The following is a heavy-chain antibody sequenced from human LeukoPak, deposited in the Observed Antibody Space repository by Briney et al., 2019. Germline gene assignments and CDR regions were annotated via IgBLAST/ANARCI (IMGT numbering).Heavy chain of an antibody. CDR3: ARSGGKSSYYDFWSGSQYYFDY. V-gene: IGHV3-20*04. CDR1: GFTFDDYG. D-gene: IGHD3-3*01. CDR2: INWNGGST. J-gene: IGHJ4*02. Sequence: GGSLRLSCAASGFTFDDYGMSWVRQATGKGLEWVSGINWNGGSTGYADSVKGRFTTSRDNAKNSLYLQMNSLRAEDTALYYCARSGGKSSYYDFWSGSQYYFDYWGQGTLVTVSS.